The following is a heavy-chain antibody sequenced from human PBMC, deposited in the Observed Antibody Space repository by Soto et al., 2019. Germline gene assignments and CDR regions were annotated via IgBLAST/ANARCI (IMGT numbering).Heavy chain of an antibody. CDR1: GYNFTTYG. CDR3: AMYQPYSTGYYYFEH. Sequence: QVQLVQSGAEVKKPGASVKVSCKTSGYNFTTYGVSWVRQAPGQGLEWMGWISGHNGHTNYAQTFQGRVTMTTDTSTTTTYMELRRLRSDDTAVYYCAMYQPYSTGYYYFEHWGQGTLAIVSS. V-gene: IGHV1-18*01. CDR2: ISGHNGHT. D-gene: IGHD6-19*01. J-gene: IGHJ1*01.